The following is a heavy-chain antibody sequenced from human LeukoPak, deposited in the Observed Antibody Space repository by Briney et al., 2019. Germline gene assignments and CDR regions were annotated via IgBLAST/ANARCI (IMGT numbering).Heavy chain of an antibody. D-gene: IGHD4-23*01. Sequence: SQTLSLTCTVSGGSIMVAAYSWSWIRQPPGKGLEWIGYIYYSGRSYYNPSLKSRVTISLDRSKNQFSLRLSSVTAADTAVYFCARGYGDNSGAFDIWGQGTLVTVSS. CDR2: IYYSGRS. CDR3: ARGYGDNSGAFDI. V-gene: IGHV4-30-2*01. CDR1: GGSIMVAAYS. J-gene: IGHJ3*02.